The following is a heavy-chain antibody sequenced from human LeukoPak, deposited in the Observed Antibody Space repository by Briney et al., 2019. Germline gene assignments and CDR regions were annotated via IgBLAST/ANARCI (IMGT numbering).Heavy chain of an antibody. Sequence: SETLSLTCAVYGGSFSGYYWTWIRQPPGKGLEWLGEINHSGSTNYNPSLKSRVSISVDTSKNQFSLKLSSVTAADTAVYYCARVTYYGSGSYYNDYYYYMDVWGKGTTVTVSS. V-gene: IGHV4-34*01. CDR1: GGSFSGYY. J-gene: IGHJ6*03. D-gene: IGHD3-10*01. CDR3: ARVTYYGSGSYYNDYYYYMDV. CDR2: INHSGST.